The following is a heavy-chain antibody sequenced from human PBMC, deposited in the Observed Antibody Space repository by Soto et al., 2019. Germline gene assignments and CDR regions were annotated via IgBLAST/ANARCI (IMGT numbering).Heavy chain of an antibody. CDR2: ISSSSSYI. V-gene: IGHV3-21*01. D-gene: IGHD3-22*01. J-gene: IGHJ4*02. CDR1: GFTFSIYS. Sequence: GGSLRLSCAASGFTFSIYSMNWVRHAPGKGLEWVSSISSSSSYIYYADSVKGRFTISRDNAKNSLYLQMNSLRAEDTAVYYCARDPRSRGYYDSSGYGIPDYWGQGTLVTVSS. CDR3: ARDPRSRGYYDSSGYGIPDY.